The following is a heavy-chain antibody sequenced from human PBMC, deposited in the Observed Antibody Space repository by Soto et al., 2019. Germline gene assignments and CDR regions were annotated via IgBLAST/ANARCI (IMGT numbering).Heavy chain of an antibody. CDR1: GYTFTSYG. J-gene: IGHJ3*02. CDR3: ARDLKKMTTVTTSAFDI. Sequence: ASVKVSCTASGYTFTSYGISWVRQAPGQGLEWMGWISAYNGNTNYAQKLQGRVTMTTDTSTSTAYMELRSLRSDDTAVYYCARDLKKMTTVTTSAFDIWGPGTMVTVSS. CDR2: ISAYNGNT. V-gene: IGHV1-18*01. D-gene: IGHD4-17*01.